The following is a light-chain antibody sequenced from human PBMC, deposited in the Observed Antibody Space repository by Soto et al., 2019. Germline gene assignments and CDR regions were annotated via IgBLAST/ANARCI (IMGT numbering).Light chain of an antibody. J-gene: IGKJ1*01. CDR2: AAS. V-gene: IGKV1-39*01. Sequence: DIPLTQYPSSLSASLGARVTITWLVSQSISSYLNSYQQKPGKAPKLLIYAASSMQSGGLSRFSGSGSGTDFTLTIGSLLPEDFATYYCRQSYSTPPWTFGQGTKVDI. CDR3: RQSYSTPPWT. CDR1: QSISSY.